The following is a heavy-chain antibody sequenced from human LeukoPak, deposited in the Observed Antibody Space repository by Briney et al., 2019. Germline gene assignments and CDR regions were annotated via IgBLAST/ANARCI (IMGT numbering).Heavy chain of an antibody. CDR3: AKSSYYYDSSGYRLYYFDY. J-gene: IGHJ4*02. V-gene: IGHV3-30*18. Sequence: GRSLRLSCAASGFTFSSYGMHWVRQAPGKGLEWVAVISYDGSNKYYADSVKGRFTISRDNSKNTLYLQMNSLRAEDTAVYYCAKSSYYYDSSGYRLYYFDYWGQGTLVTVSS. CDR1: GFTFSSYG. D-gene: IGHD3-22*01. CDR2: ISYDGSNK.